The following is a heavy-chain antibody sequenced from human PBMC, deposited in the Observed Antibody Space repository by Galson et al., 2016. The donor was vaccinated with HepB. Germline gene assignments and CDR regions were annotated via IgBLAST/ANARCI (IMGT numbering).Heavy chain of an antibody. Sequence: CAISGDSVSSNGAAWNWIRQSPPRGLEWLGRTYYRSKWYNKYAVSVQGRITINPDTSKNQFSLQLNSVTPEDTAVYYCARDRGTWDGSGELIDIWGQGTMVTVSS. CDR2: TYYRSKWYN. D-gene: IGHD3-10*01. CDR3: ARDRGTWDGSGELIDI. J-gene: IGHJ3*02. V-gene: IGHV6-1*01. CDR1: GDSVSSNGAA.